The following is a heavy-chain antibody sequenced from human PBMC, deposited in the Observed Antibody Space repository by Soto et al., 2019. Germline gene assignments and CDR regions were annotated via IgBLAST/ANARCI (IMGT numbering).Heavy chain of an antibody. J-gene: IGHJ5*02. CDR2: ITGSGGTT. CDR1: GFTFSSYA. D-gene: IGHD2-21*01. Sequence: DVQLLESGGGLVQPGGSLRLSCVASGFTFSSYAMNWVRQAPGKGLEWVSTITGSGGTTYYADSMKGRFTISRDNSKNTLYLQMNSLRAEDTAVYYCAKDLVAAIKKPPFDPWGQGTLVTVSS. V-gene: IGHV3-23*01. CDR3: AKDLVAAIKKPPFDP.